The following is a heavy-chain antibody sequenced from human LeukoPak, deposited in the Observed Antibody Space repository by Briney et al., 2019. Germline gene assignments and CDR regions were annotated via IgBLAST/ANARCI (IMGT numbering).Heavy chain of an antibody. CDR1: GGSISSGDYY. CDR2: IFYTGGT. D-gene: IGHD3-3*02. J-gene: IGHJ4*02. V-gene: IGHV4-30-4*08. CDR3: ARGDYIFGVITSFDY. Sequence: SETLSLTCTVSGGSISSGDYYWNWIRQPPGKGLEWIGHIFYTGGTQFNPSLESRVTISLDTSKNHFSLKLSPVTAADTAVYYCARGDYIFGVITSFDYWGQGTLVTVSS.